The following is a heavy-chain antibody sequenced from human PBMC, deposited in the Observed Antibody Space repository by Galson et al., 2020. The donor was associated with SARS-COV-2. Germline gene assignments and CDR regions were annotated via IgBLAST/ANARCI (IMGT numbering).Heavy chain of an antibody. D-gene: IGHD3-3*01. Sequence: ETSETLSLTCTVSGGSISSGGYYWSWIRQHPGKGLEWIGYIYYSGSTYYNPSLKSRVTISVDTSKNQFSLKLSSVTAADTAVYYCARLRFLGWLRETYGMDVWGQGTTVTVSS. CDR2: IYYSGST. V-gene: IGHV4-31*03. CDR3: ARLRFLGWLRETYGMDV. CDR1: GGSISSGGYY. J-gene: IGHJ6*02.